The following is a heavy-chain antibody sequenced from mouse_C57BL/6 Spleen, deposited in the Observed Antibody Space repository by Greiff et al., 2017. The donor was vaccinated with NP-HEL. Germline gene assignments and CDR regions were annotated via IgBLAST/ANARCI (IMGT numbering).Heavy chain of an antibody. CDR2: IYPSDSET. CDR3: ARHYSNLYYAMDY. V-gene: IGHV1-61*01. CDR1: GYTFTSYW. J-gene: IGHJ4*01. Sequence: VKLQQPGAELVRPGSSVKLSCKASGYTFTSYWMDWVKQRPGQGLEWIGNIYPSDSETHYNQKFKDKATLTVDKSSSTAYMQLSSLTSEDSAVYYCARHYSNLYYAMDYWGQGTSVTVSS. D-gene: IGHD2-5*01.